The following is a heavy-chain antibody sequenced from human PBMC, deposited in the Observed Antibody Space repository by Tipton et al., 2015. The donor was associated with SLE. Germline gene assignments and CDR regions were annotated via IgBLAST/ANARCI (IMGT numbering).Heavy chain of an antibody. D-gene: IGHD6-13*01. V-gene: IGHV3-9*01. J-gene: IGHJ4*02. CDR1: GFTFNDYA. CDR2: ISWNSGRI. Sequence: SLRLSCAASGFTFNDYAMHWVRQVAGKGLEWVSGISWNSGRIDYADSVKGRFTVSRDNAKNSLYLQMNSLRREDTAFYYCAKDLKSYTSGWYGIDFWGQGTLVTVSS. CDR3: AKDLKSYTSGWYGIDF.